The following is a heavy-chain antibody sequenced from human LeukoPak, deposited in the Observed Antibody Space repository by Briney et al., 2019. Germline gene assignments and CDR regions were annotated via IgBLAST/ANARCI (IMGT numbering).Heavy chain of an antibody. CDR1: GFTFSSYT. J-gene: IGHJ4*02. V-gene: IGHV3-23*01. CDR3: AKTLRYCSGGSCPSLYYFDY. D-gene: IGHD2-15*01. CDR2: ISGSGGST. Sequence: GGSLRLSCAASGFTFSSYTMNWVRQAPGKGLEWVSAISGSGGSTYYADSVKGRFTISRDNSKNTLYLQMNSLRAEDTAVYYCAKTLRYCSGGSCPSLYYFDYWGQGTLVTVSS.